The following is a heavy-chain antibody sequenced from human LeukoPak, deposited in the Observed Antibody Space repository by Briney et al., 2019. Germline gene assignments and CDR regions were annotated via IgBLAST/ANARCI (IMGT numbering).Heavy chain of an antibody. J-gene: IGHJ4*02. V-gene: IGHV4-39*07. D-gene: IGHD3-22*01. CDR3: ARAGGYDSFDY. CDR2: IYYSGST. CDR1: GGSISSSSYY. Sequence: PSETLSLTCTVSGGSISSSSYYWGWIRQPPWKGLEWIGSIYYSGSTYYNPSLKSRVTISVDTSKNQFSLKLSSVTAADTAVYYCARAGGYDSFDYWGQGTLVTVSS.